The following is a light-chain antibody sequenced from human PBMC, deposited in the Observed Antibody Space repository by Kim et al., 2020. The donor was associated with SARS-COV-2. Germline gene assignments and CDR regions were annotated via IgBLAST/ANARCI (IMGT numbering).Light chain of an antibody. Sequence: PASISCRPSQSLLHQIGYGLLAWELRKPGQSPQLLSYLGSRRAPGVPDRFSGSGSGTNFTLKISSVEAEDVGMYYCKQALLKPNTFGRGTKVDIK. J-gene: IGKJ4*01. CDR2: LGS. CDR3: KQALLKPNT. CDR1: QSLLHQIGYGL. V-gene: IGKV2-28*01.